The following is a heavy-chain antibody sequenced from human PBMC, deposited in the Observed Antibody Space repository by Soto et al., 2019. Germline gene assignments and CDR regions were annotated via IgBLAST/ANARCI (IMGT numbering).Heavy chain of an antibody. V-gene: IGHV3-49*04. J-gene: IGHJ4*02. D-gene: IGHD6-25*01. Sequence: EVQLVESGGGLVQPGRSLRLSCTGSGFTLGAYAMSWVRQAPGKGLEWVGSIRSRAYGGTTEYAASVKGRFTISRDASKSIAYLQMDSLKTEDTAMYFCARYRLAADLSDFDYWGQGTPVTVSS. CDR3: ARYRLAADLSDFDY. CDR2: IRSRAYGGTT. CDR1: GFTLGAYA.